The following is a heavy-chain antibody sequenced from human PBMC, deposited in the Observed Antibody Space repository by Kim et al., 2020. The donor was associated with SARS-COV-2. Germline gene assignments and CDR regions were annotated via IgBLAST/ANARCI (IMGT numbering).Heavy chain of an antibody. V-gene: IGHV3-23*01. Sequence: YAESVKCRFIISRDNAINTLYLQMKSLSADDTAVYFCAKEYCTNGVCYPDYWGQGTLVTVSS. CDR3: AKEYCTNGVCYPDY. D-gene: IGHD2-8*01. J-gene: IGHJ4*02.